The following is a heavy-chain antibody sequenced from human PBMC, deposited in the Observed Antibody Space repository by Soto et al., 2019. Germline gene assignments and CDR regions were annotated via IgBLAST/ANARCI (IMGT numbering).Heavy chain of an antibody. V-gene: IGHV4-30-2*01. D-gene: IGHD3-10*01. CDR1: GASLSSGGYS. Sequence: PSETLSLTCSVSGASLSSGGYSWSWFRRPPGKALEWIAYVYYGGTASYNPSLKSRVTISVDSSKNQFSLTVKSVTAADTAAYLCARGNPKLRGGFDFWGRGTQVPV. J-gene: IGHJ4*02. CDR3: ARGNPKLRGGFDF. CDR2: VYYGGTA.